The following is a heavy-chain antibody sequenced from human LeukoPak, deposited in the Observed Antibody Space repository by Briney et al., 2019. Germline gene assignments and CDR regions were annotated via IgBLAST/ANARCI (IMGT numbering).Heavy chain of an antibody. J-gene: IGHJ4*02. CDR1: GFTFDDYG. CDR2: INWNGGST. CDR3: ARGSITDYYDSSGYYSPYYFDY. D-gene: IGHD3-22*01. V-gene: IGHV3-20*04. Sequence: PGGSLRLSCAASGFTFDDYGMSWVRQAPGKGLERVSGINWNGGSTGYADSVKGRFTISRDNAKNSLYLQMNSLRAEDTALYYCARGSITDYYDSSGYYSPYYFDYWGQGTLVTVSS.